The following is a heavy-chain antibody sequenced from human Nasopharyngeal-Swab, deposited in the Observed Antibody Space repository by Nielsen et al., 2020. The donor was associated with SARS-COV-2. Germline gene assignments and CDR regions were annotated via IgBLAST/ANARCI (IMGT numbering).Heavy chain of an antibody. V-gene: IGHV4-31*03. J-gene: IGHJ5*02. CDR2: IYYSGST. CDR1: GGSISSGGYY. D-gene: IGHD2-8*01. Sequence: TLSLTCTVSGGSISSGGYYWSWIRQHPGKGLEWIGYIYYSGSTYYNPSLKSRVTISVDTSKNQFSLKLSSVTAADTAVYYCARGGTNGGDNWFDPWGQGTLVTVSS. CDR3: ARGGTNGGDNWFDP.